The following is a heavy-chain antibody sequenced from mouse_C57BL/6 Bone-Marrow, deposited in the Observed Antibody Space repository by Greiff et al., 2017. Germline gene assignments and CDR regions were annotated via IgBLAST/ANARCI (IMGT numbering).Heavy chain of an antibody. CDR2: IYPGDGDT. Sequence: HVQLQQSGAELVKPGASVKISCKASGYAFSSYWMNWVKQRPGKGLEWIGQIYPGDGDTNYNGKFKGKATLTADKSSSTAYMQLSSLTSEDSAVYFCARSVLWLRRLDYWGQGTSVTVSS. J-gene: IGHJ4*01. D-gene: IGHD2-2*01. CDR3: ARSVLWLRRLDY. CDR1: GYAFSSYW. V-gene: IGHV1-80*01.